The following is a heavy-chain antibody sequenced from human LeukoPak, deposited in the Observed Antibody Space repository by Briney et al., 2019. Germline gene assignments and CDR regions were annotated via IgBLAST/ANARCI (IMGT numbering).Heavy chain of an antibody. CDR3: ARGPQALGATCFFDY. D-gene: IGHD1-26*01. Sequence: GGSLRLSCAASGFTFSSYSMNWVRQAPGKGLEWVSSISSDSHYMYYADSVKGRFTISRDNAKNSLYLQMNSLRAEDTAVYYCARGPQALGATCFFDYWGQGTLVTASS. CDR2: ISSDSHYM. J-gene: IGHJ4*02. CDR1: GFTFSSYS. V-gene: IGHV3-21*01.